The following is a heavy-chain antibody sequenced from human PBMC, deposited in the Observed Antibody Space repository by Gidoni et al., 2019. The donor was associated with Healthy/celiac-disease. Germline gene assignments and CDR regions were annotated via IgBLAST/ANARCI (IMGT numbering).Heavy chain of an antibody. V-gene: IGHV3-53*01. CDR2: IYSGGST. CDR1: GFTVSSNY. J-gene: IGHJ3*02. CDR3: AREAFWGSCSGGSCYGDAFDI. D-gene: IGHD2-15*01. Sequence: EVQLVESGGGLIQPGGSLRLSCAASGFTVSSNYISWVRQAPRKGLEWVSVIYSGGSTYYANSVKGRFTISRDNSKNTLYLQMNSLRAEDTAVYYCAREAFWGSCSGGSCYGDAFDIWGQGTMVTVFS.